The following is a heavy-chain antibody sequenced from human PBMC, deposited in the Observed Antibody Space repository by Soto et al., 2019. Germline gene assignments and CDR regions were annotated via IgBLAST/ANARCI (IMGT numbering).Heavy chain of an antibody. V-gene: IGHV1-18*01. CDR2: ISAYNGNT. Sequence: GASVKVSCKASGYTFTSYGISWVRQAPGQGLEWMGWISAYNGNTNYAQKLQGRVTMTTDTSTSTAYMELRSLRSDDTAVYYCARVEEEYYGSGSYYPYYYYGMDVWGQGTTVTVSS. J-gene: IGHJ6*02. D-gene: IGHD3-10*01. CDR3: ARVEEEYYGSGSYYPYYYYGMDV. CDR1: GYTFTSYG.